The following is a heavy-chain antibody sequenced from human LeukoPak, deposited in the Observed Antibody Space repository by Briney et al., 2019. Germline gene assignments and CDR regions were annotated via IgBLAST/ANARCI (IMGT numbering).Heavy chain of an antibody. V-gene: IGHV3-30*02. CDR1: GFTFSTYG. CDR2: IGHDGTKI. Sequence: PGGSLRLSCAASGFTFSTYGMHWVRQAPGKGLEWVAFIGHDGTKIYYADSVQGRFTISRDNSKNMLYLEMNSLSGEDTALYYCAKDHVTWGNRYFDHWGQGTLGTVSS. D-gene: IGHD3-16*01. J-gene: IGHJ4*02. CDR3: AKDHVTWGNRYFDH.